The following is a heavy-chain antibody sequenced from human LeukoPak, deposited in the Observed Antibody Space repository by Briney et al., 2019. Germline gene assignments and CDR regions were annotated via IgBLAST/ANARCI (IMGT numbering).Heavy chain of an antibody. V-gene: IGHV3-74*01. CDR3: ARAQGYYDTLPGY. D-gene: IGHD3-22*01. Sequence: PGGSLRLSCAASGFTFSSYWMHWVRQAPGKGLVWVSRINSDGSSTSYADSVKGRFTISRDNAKNSLYLQMNSLRAEDTAVYYCARAQGYYDTLPGYWGQGTLVTVSS. CDR2: INSDGSST. CDR1: GFTFSSYW. J-gene: IGHJ4*02.